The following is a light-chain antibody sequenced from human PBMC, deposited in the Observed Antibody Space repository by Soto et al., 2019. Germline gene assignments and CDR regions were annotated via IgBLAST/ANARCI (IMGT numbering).Light chain of an antibody. J-gene: IGKJ4*01. CDR3: QQYGSTPLT. V-gene: IGKV3-20*01. CDR1: QAVTNNY. CDR2: GAS. Sequence: EIVLTQSPGTLSLSPGQRATLSCRVSQAVTNNYVAWYQKRPGQPPRLLIYGASNRAAGIPDRFSGSESGRDFSLTINRLEPEDFAVYYCQQYGSTPLTFGGGTKVDI.